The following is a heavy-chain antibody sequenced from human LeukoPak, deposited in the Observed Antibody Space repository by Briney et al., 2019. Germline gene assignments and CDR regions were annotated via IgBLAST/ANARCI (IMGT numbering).Heavy chain of an antibody. J-gene: IGHJ5*02. V-gene: IGHV4-34*09. D-gene: IGHD2-15*01. CDR2: IYYSGST. Sequence: SETLSLTCAVYGGSFSGYYWSWIRQPPGKGLEWIGYIYYSGSTYYNPSLKSRVTISVDTSKNQFSLKLSSVTAADTAVYYCARVEYCSGGSCTGVYWFDPWGQGTLVTVSS. CDR3: ARVEYCSGGSCTGVYWFDP. CDR1: GGSFSGYY.